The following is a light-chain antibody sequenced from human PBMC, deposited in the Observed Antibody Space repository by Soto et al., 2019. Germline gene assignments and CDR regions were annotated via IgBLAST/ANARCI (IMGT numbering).Light chain of an antibody. V-gene: IGKV3-15*01. J-gene: IGKJ4*01. CDR1: QSVSSN. Sequence: IVMTQSPATLSVSPGERATLSCRASQSVSSNLAWYQQKPGQAPRLLIYGASTRATDIPARFSGSGSGTEFTLTISSLQSEDFAVYYCQQYSNWPLTFGGGTKVDNK. CDR3: QQYSNWPLT. CDR2: GAS.